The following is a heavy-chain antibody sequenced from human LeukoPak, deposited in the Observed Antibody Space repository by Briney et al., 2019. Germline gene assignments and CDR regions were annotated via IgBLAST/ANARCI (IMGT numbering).Heavy chain of an antibody. V-gene: IGHV4-34*01. J-gene: IGHJ6*02. CDR3: ARGYYYDSSGHPQTPYYYYGMDV. D-gene: IGHD3-22*01. Sequence: SETLSLTCAVYGGSFSGYYWSWIRQPPGKGLEWVGEINHSGSTNYNPSLKSRVTISVDTSKNQFSLKLSSVTAADTAVYYCARGYYYDSSGHPQTPYYYYGMDVWGQGTTVTVSS. CDR1: GGSFSGYY. CDR2: INHSGST.